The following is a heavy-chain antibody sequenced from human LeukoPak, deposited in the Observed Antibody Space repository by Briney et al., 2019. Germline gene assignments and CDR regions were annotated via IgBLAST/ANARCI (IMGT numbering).Heavy chain of an antibody. J-gene: IGHJ4*02. D-gene: IGHD6-13*01. Sequence: ASVKVSCKVSGYTLTELSMHWVRQAPGKGLEWMGGFDPEDGETIYAQKFQGRVTMTRNTSISTAYMELSSLRSEDTAVYYCARRNWGIAAADYWGQGTLVTVSS. CDR2: FDPEDGET. V-gene: IGHV1-24*01. CDR1: GYTLTELS. CDR3: ARRNWGIAAADY.